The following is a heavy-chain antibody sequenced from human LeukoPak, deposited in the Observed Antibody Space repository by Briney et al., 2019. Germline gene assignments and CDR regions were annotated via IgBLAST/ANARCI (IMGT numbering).Heavy chain of an antibody. CDR3: ARWTNYHAFDI. V-gene: IGHV3-74*01. J-gene: IGHJ3*02. CDR2: INGDGSDT. CDR1: GFTFSDYW. D-gene: IGHD1-7*01. Sequence: GGSLRLSCAASGFTFSDYWIHWVRQVPGKGLVWVSRINGDGSDTSYADSVRGRFTISRDNSKNTVFLQMNSLRAEDTAVYYCARWTNYHAFDIWGQGTMVTVSS.